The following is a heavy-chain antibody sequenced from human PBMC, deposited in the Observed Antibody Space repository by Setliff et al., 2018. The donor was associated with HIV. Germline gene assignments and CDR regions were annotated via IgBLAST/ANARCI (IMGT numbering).Heavy chain of an antibody. V-gene: IGHV1-69-2*01. CDR3: ATRPPDYYGSGSSYP. D-gene: IGHD3-10*01. CDR2: VDPEDGET. CDR1: GYTFTDYY. J-gene: IGHJ5*02. Sequence: ASVKVSCKASGYTFTDYYMHWVQQAPGKGLEWMGRVDPEDGETIYAEKFQGRVSITADTSTDTAYMDLSSLKFEDTAVYYCATRPPDYYGSGSSYPWGQGTLVTVSS.